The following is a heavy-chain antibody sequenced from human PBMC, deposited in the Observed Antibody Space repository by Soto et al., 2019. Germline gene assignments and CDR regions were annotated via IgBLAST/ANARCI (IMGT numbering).Heavy chain of an antibody. CDR1: GFTFSSYG. Sequence: GGSLRLSCAASGFTFSSYGMHWVRQAPGKGLEWVAVIWYDGSNKYYADSVKGRFTISRDNSKNTLYLQMNSLRAEDTAVYYGARDEPMTNAFDIWGQGTMVTVSS. CDR3: ARDEPMTNAFDI. J-gene: IGHJ3*02. CDR2: IWYDGSNK. V-gene: IGHV3-33*01.